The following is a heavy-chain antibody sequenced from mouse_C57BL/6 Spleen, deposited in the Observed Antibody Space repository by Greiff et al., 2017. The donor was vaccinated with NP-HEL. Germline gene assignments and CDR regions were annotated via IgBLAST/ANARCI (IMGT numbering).Heavy chain of an antibody. Sequence: DVHLVESGGGLVKPGGSLKLSCAASGFTFSDYGMHWVRQAPEKGLEWVAYISSGSSTIYYADTVKGRFTIARDNAKNTLFLQMTSLRSEDTAMYYCARQLMPLGFAYWGQGTLVTVSA. V-gene: IGHV5-17*01. CDR1: GFTFSDYG. D-gene: IGHD3-2*02. J-gene: IGHJ3*01. CDR2: ISSGSSTI. CDR3: ARQLMPLGFAY.